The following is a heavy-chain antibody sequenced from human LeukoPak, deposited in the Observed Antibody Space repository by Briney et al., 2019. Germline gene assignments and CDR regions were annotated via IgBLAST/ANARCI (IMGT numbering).Heavy chain of an antibody. J-gene: IGHJ4*02. CDR3: ARGDSSGYPDYFDY. D-gene: IGHD3-22*01. V-gene: IGHV4-38-2*02. Sequence: SETLSLTCTVSGYSINSGYYWVWIRQPPGKGLEWIGSIYRTGSTNYNPSLKSRVTISVDTSKNQFSLKLSSVTAADTAVYYCARGDSSGYPDYFDYWGQGTLVTVSS. CDR1: GYSINSGYY. CDR2: IYRTGST.